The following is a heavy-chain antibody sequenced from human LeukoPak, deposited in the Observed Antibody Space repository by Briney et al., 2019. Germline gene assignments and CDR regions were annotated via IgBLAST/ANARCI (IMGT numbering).Heavy chain of an antibody. Sequence: GGSLRLSCETSGFTFSSYGMHWVRQAPGKGLQWVAVISFDGTNTVYLDSVKGRFTISGDNSKNTLYLQMNSLTSEDTATYYCAKEKGWELLRSYIDFWGQGTLVTVYS. D-gene: IGHD1-26*01. CDR3: AKEKGWELLRSYIDF. CDR2: ISFDGTNT. V-gene: IGHV3-30*18. CDR1: GFTFSSYG. J-gene: IGHJ4*02.